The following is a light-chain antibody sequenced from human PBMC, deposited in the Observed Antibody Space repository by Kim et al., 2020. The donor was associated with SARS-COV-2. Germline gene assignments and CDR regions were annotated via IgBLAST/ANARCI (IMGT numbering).Light chain of an antibody. J-gene: IGKJ3*01. CDR3: QQYGSSPFT. CDR1: QSVSSNY. V-gene: IGKV3-20*01. Sequence: EIVLTQSPGTLSLSPGERATLSCRASQSVSSNYLAWYQQKPGQAPRLLIYGASSRATVIPDRFSGSGSGTDFTLTISRLETEDFAVYYCQQYGSSPFTFGPGTKVDIK. CDR2: GAS.